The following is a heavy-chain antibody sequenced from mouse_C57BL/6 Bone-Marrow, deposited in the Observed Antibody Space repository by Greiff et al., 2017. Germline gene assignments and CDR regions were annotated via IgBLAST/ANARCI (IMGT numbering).Heavy chain of an antibody. D-gene: IGHD1-1*01. CDR1: GFTFSSYG. CDR3: ARPPYYYGSRNWYFDV. Sequence: EVKLMESGGDLVKPGGSLKLSCAASGFTFSSYGMSWVRQTPDKRLEWVATISSGGSYTYYPASVKGRFTISRDNAKNTLYLQMSSLKSEDTAMYYCARPPYYYGSRNWYFDVWGTGTTVTVSS. V-gene: IGHV5-6*01. CDR2: ISSGGSYT. J-gene: IGHJ1*03.